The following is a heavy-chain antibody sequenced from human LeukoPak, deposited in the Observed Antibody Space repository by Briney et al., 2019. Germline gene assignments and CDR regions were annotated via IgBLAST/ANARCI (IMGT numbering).Heavy chain of an antibody. V-gene: IGHV3-9*01. J-gene: IGHJ6*02. CDR1: GFTFDDYA. D-gene: IGHD3-10*01. Sequence: GGSLRLSCAASGFTFDDYAMHWVRQAPGKGLEWVSGISWNSGSIGYADSVKGRFTISRDNAKNSLYLQMNSLRAEDTALYYCAKGAYGSGSYWDYYYGMDVWGQGTTVTVSS. CDR2: ISWNSGSI. CDR3: AKGAYGSGSYWDYYYGMDV.